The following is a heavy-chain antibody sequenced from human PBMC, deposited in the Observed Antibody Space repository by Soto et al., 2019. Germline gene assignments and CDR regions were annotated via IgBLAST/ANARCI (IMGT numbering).Heavy chain of an antibody. CDR2: ILSDGSNK. V-gene: IGHV3-30*18. CDR1: GFTFSSYG. Sequence: QVQLVESGGGVVQPGRSLRLSCAASGFTFSSYGMHWVRQAPGRXLEWVAVILSDGSNKYYADSVKGRFTISRDNSKNTLYLQMNSLRTEDTAVYSCAKDRXXYXSHNPDHWGQGTMVTVSS. J-gene: IGHJ4*02. D-gene: IGHD1-1*01. CDR3: AKDRXXYXSHNPDH.